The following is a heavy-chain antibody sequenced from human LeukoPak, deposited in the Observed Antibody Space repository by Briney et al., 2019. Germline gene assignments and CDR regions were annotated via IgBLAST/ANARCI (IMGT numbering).Heavy chain of an antibody. J-gene: IGHJ4*02. D-gene: IGHD5-12*01. CDR1: GYTFTSYA. CDR3: ARTLRGYSGYEIDY. CDR2: INTNTGNP. Sequence: VSVKVSCKASGYTFTSYAMNWVRQAPGQGLEWMGWINTNTGNPTYAQGFTGRFVFSLDTSVSTAYQQISGLKAEDTAVYYCARTLRGYSGYEIDYWGQGTLVTVSS. V-gene: IGHV7-4-1*02.